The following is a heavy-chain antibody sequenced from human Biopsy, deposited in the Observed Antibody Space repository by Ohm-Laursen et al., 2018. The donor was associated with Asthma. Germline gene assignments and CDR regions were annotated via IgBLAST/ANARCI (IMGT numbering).Heavy chain of an antibody. Sequence: SLRLSCTALGFAVSRDYMFWVRQAPGKGLEWVSVIYSGGTSHTADSVRGRFTISSDYSKNTLYLQMHSLRAEDTAVYYCARGDSSNWSHYYFDYWGQGTLVTGSS. D-gene: IGHD3-22*01. J-gene: IGHJ4*02. CDR3: ARGDSSNWSHYYFDY. CDR1: GFAVSRDY. CDR2: IYSGGTS. V-gene: IGHV3-53*01.